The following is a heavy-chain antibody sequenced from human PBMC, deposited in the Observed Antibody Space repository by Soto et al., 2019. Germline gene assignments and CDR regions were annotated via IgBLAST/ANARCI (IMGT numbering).Heavy chain of an antibody. CDR3: ARDNGLIAVPDPYYFDY. V-gene: IGHV3-21*05. D-gene: IGHD6-19*01. Sequence: GWSLRLSCAASGFTFSSYAMSWVRQAPGKGLEWVSYISSSSSYTNYADSVKGRFTISRDNAKNSLYLQMNSLRAEDTAVYYCARDNGLIAVPDPYYFDYWGQGTMVSV. J-gene: IGHJ4*02. CDR2: ISSSSSYT. CDR1: GFTFSSYA.